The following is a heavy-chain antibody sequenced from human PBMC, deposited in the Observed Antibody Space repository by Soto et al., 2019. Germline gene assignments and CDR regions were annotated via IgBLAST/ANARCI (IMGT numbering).Heavy chain of an antibody. CDR2: ISGSGGST. Sequence: PGGSLRLSCGASGFTFSGYAMSGVRQAPGKGLEWVSAISGSGGSTYYADSVKGRFTISRDSSKNTLYLQMNSLRAEDTAVYYCAKDDELIRSGYDLFVSGFDYWGQGTLVTVSS. J-gene: IGHJ4*02. V-gene: IGHV3-23*01. D-gene: IGHD5-12*01. CDR3: AKDDELIRSGYDLFVSGFDY. CDR1: GFTFSGYA.